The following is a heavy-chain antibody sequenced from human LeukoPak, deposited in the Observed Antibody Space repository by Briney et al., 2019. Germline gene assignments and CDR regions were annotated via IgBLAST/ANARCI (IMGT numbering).Heavy chain of an antibody. CDR3: AREAGVAAAGSLYYMDV. Sequence: GSLRVSCAASGFTFSSYSMNWVRQAPGKGLEWVSSISSSSSYIYYADSVKGRFTISRDNAKNSLYLQMNSLRAEDTAVYYCAREAGVAAAGSLYYMDVWGKGTTVTVSS. CDR2: ISSSSSYI. J-gene: IGHJ6*03. D-gene: IGHD6-13*01. CDR1: GFTFSSYS. V-gene: IGHV3-21*01.